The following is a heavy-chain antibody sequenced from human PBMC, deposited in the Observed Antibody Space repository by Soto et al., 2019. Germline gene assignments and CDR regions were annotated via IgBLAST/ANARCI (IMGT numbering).Heavy chain of an antibody. J-gene: IGHJ4*02. CDR3: ARHLRLVYYDSSGYNIAY. D-gene: IGHD3-22*01. CDR1: GGSFSDYY. V-gene: IGHV4-34*01. CDR2: IHPSGST. Sequence: SETLSLTCAVYGGSFSDYYWSWVRQPPGKGLEWIGEIHPSGSTHFNPSLKSRGTISVDTSKSQFSLKLSSVTAADSAMYYCARHLRLVYYDSSGYNIAYWGQGTLVTVSS.